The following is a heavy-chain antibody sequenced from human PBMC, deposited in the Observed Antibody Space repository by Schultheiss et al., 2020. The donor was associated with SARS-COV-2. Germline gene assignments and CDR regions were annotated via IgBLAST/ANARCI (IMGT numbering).Heavy chain of an antibody. CDR1: GYSFTSYW. D-gene: IGHD2-8*01. CDR2: IYPGDSDT. V-gene: IGHV5-51*01. CDR3: ARDPRVLDAFDI. Sequence: GGSLRLSCKGSGYSFTSYWIGWVRQMPGKGLEWMGIIYPGDSDTRYSPSFQGQVTISADKSISTAYLQWSSLKASDTAMYYCARDPRVLDAFDIWGQGTMVTVSS. J-gene: IGHJ3*02.